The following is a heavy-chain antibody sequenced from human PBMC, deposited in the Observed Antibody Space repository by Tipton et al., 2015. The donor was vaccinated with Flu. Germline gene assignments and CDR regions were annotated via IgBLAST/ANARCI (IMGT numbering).Heavy chain of an antibody. CDR2: IYSSGST. D-gene: IGHD2-15*01. V-gene: IGHV4-61*02. Sequence: LRLSCTVSGGSISSGSHYWSWIRQPAGKGLEWIGRIYSSGSTNYNPSLKSRVTISVDTSKNQFSLKLSSVTAADTAVYYCARAGGSYPDLYYFDYWGQGTLVTVSS. CDR1: GGSISSGSHY. J-gene: IGHJ4*02. CDR3: ARAGGSYPDLYYFDY.